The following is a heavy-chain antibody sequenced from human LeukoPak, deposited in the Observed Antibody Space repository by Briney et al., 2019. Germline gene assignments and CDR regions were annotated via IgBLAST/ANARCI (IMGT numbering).Heavy chain of an antibody. D-gene: IGHD5-18*01. CDR2: IYYSGST. J-gene: IGHJ4*02. Sequence: SETLSLTCTVSGGSISSYYWSWIRQPPGKGLEWIGYIYYSGSTNYNPSLKSRVTISVDTSKNQFSLKLSSVTAADTAVYYCARGYSYGLWYWGQGTLVTVSS. V-gene: IGHV4-59*01. CDR1: GGSISSYY. CDR3: ARGYSYGLWY.